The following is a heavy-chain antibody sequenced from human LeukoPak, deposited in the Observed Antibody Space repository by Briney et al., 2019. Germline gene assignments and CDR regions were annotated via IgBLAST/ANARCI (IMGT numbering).Heavy chain of an antibody. D-gene: IGHD3-22*01. Sequence: ASVKVSRKASGYTFTGYYMHWVRQAPGQGLEWMGWINPNSGGTNYAQKFQGRVTMTRDTSISTAYMELSRLRSDDTAVYYCARDGYYDSSGYYYRPSENWFDPWGQGALVTVSS. CDR2: INPNSGGT. J-gene: IGHJ5*02. CDR3: ARDGYYDSSGYYYRPSENWFDP. CDR1: GYTFTGYY. V-gene: IGHV1-2*02.